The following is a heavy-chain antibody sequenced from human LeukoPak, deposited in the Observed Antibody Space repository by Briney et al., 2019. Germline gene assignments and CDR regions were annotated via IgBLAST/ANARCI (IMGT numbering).Heavy chain of an antibody. J-gene: IGHJ6*02. V-gene: IGHV1-46*01. CDR1: GYTFTSYY. D-gene: IGHD3-9*01. Sequence: ASVKVSSKASGYTFTSYYMHWVRQAPGQGLEWMGIINPSGGSTSYAQKFQGRVTMTRDTSTSTVYMELSSPRSEDTAVYYCGRDCDILSGFYYGMDVWGQGTTVTVSS. CDR2: INPSGGST. CDR3: GRDCDILSGFYYGMDV.